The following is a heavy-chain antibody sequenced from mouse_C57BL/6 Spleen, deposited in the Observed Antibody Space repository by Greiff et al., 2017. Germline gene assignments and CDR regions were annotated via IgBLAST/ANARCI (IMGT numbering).Heavy chain of an antibody. CDR3: AKTITTVQYYYAMDY. J-gene: IGHJ4*01. Sequence: EVQLQQSGPELVKPGASVKISCKASGYSFTDYNMNWVKQSNGKSLEWIGVINPNYGTTSYNQKFKGKATLTVDQSSSTAYMQLNSLTSEDSAVYYCAKTITTVQYYYAMDYWGQGTSVTVSS. D-gene: IGHD1-1*01. CDR1: GYSFTDYN. CDR2: INPNYGTT. V-gene: IGHV1-39*01.